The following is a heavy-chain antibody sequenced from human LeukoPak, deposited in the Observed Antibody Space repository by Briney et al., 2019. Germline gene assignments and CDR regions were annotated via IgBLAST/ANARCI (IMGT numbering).Heavy chain of an antibody. CDR3: ARDNDYKVEV. J-gene: IGHJ6*04. CDR1: GFTFSDSW. D-gene: IGHD4-11*01. CDR2: VKSDERSI. V-gene: IGHV3-74*01. Sequence: PGGSLRLSCAASGFTFSDSWMHWVRLVPGRGLVWVARVKSDERSIRYADSVEGRFTISRDNAKSMVYLQMNSLRVEDTALYYCARDNDYKVEVWGKGTTVLVSS.